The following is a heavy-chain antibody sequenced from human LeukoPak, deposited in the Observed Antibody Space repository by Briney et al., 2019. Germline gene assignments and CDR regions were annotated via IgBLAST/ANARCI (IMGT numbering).Heavy chain of an antibody. Sequence: EASVKVSCKASRGTFSSYAISWVRQAPGQGLEWMGGIIPIFGTANYAQKFQGRVTITTDESTSTAYMELSSLRSEDTAVYYCARVADLWSGGYYYMDVWGKGTTVTVSS. CDR1: RGTFSSYA. V-gene: IGHV1-69*05. CDR3: ARVADLWSGGYYYMDV. D-gene: IGHD3-3*01. CDR2: IIPIFGTA. J-gene: IGHJ6*03.